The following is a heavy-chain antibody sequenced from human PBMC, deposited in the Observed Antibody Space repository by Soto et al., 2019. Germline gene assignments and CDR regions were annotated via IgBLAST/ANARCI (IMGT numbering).Heavy chain of an antibody. CDR3: ARRQGYDFWSGYYNSYGMDV. D-gene: IGHD3-3*01. J-gene: IGHJ6*02. V-gene: IGHV3-13*01. CDR2: IGTAGDT. Sequence: PGGSLRLSCAASGFTFSSYDMHWVRQATGKGLEWVSAIGTAGDTYYPGSVKGRFTISRENAKNSLYLQMNSLRAEDTAVYYCARRQGYDFWSGYYNSYGMDVWGQGTTVTVSS. CDR1: GFTFSSYD.